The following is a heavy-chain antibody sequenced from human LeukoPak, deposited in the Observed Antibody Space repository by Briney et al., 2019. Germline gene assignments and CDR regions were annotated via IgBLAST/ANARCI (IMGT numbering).Heavy chain of an antibody. CDR2: IKPDGSEK. CDR3: ARIAYANEGMHV. V-gene: IGHV3-7*01. D-gene: IGHD1-1*01. Sequence: PGGSLGLSCAASGFSFSSYWMAWVRQAPGKGLEWVANIKPDGSEKKYGDSVKGRFTISRDNAKNSVYLQMSSLRAEETAVYYCARIAYANEGMHVWGKGTTVTVSS. CDR1: GFSFSSYW. J-gene: IGHJ6*03.